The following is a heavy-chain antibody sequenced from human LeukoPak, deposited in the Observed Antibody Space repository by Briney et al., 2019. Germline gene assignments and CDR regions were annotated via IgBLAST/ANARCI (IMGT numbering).Heavy chain of an antibody. V-gene: IGHV4-34*01. CDR1: GVSFSGYY. Sequence: PSETLSLTCAVYGVSFSGYYWGWIRQPPGKGLEWIGEINHSGSTNYNPSLKSRVTISVDTSKNQFSLKLSSVTAADTAVYSCARGPPYDYVWGSYRFIRYFDYWGQGTLVTVSS. D-gene: IGHD3-16*02. J-gene: IGHJ4*02. CDR3: ARGPPYDYVWGSYRFIRYFDY. CDR2: INHSGST.